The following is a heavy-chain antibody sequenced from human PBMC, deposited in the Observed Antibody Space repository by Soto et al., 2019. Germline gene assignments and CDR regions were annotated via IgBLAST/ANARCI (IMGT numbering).Heavy chain of an antibody. Sequence: QVQLVESGGGLVKPGGSLRLSCAASGFAFSDPYMSWIRQAPGKGLEWISYISSSGSTIYYADSVKGRFTISRDNAKKSLYLHMDSLTADYTAVYYCARGGASVTTPFDYWGQGTPVTVSS. CDR2: ISSSGSTI. D-gene: IGHD4-17*01. CDR3: ARGGASVTTPFDY. CDR1: GFAFSDPY. J-gene: IGHJ4*02. V-gene: IGHV3-11*01.